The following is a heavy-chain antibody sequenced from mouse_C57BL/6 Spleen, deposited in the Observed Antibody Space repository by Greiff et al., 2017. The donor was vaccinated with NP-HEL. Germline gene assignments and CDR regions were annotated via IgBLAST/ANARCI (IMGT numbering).Heavy chain of an antibody. J-gene: IGHJ2*01. V-gene: IGHV1-52*01. CDR2: IDPSDSET. Sequence: QVQLQQPGAELVRPGSSVKLSCKASGYTFTSYWMHWVKQRPIQGLEWIGNIDPSDSETHYNQKFKDKATLTVDKSSSTAYMQLSSLTSEDSAVYYCARELRLREGYFDYWGQGTTLTVSS. CDR3: ARELRLREGYFDY. CDR1: GYTFTSYW. D-gene: IGHD3-2*02.